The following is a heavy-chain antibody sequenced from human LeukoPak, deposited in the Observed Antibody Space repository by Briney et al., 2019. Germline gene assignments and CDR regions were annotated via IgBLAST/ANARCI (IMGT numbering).Heavy chain of an antibody. D-gene: IGHD3-3*02. V-gene: IGHV3-13*01. J-gene: IGHJ6*02. Sequence: GGSLRLSCEASGFTFSSYDMHWVRQVTGKGLEWVSAIDTAGGIYYSGSVKGRFIISRENAKNSLYLQVNSLRAGDTAVYFCARETLGPHFYGMDVWGQGTTVTVSS. CDR2: IDTAGGI. CDR1: GFTFSSYD. CDR3: ARETLGPHFYGMDV.